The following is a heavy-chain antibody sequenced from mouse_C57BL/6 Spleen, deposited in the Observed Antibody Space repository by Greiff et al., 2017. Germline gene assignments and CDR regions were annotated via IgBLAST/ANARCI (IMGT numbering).Heavy chain of an antibody. V-gene: IGHV1-59*01. J-gene: IGHJ2*01. CDR1: GYTFTSYW. CDR2: IDPSDSYT. CDR3: ARAVITTVAPYFDY. D-gene: IGHD1-1*01. Sequence: QVQLQQPGAELVRPGTSVKLSCKASGYTFTSYWMHWVKQRPGQGLEWIGVIDPSDSYTNYNQKFKGKATLTVDTSSSAASMQLSSLTSEDSAVYYCARAVITTVAPYFDYWGQGTTLTVSS.